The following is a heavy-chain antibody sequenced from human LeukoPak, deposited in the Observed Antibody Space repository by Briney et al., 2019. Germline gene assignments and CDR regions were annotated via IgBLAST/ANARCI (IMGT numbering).Heavy chain of an antibody. Sequence: GGSLRLSFAASGFTFSSYWMHWVRQAPGKGLMWVSLITTDGSSTTYADSVKGRFTISRDNAKNTLYLQMNSLRAEDTAVYYCARDYYSGRRELDYSGQGTLVTVSS. D-gene: IGHD3-10*01. CDR1: GFTFSSYW. V-gene: IGHV3-74*01. J-gene: IGHJ4*02. CDR2: ITTDGSST. CDR3: ARDYYSGRRELDY.